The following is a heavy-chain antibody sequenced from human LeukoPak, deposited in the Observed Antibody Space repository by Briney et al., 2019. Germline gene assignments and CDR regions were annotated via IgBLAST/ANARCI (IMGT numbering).Heavy chain of an antibody. CDR3: ARGSSVREDY. V-gene: IGHV3-21*01. Sequence: GGSLRLSCAASGFTFSSYSMNWVRQAPGKGLEWVSSISSSSSYIYYADSVKGRFTISRDNAKNSLYLQMNSLRAEDTAMYYCARGSSVREDYWGQGTLVTVSS. J-gene: IGHJ4*02. CDR2: ISSSSSYI. CDR1: GFTFSSYS. D-gene: IGHD3-10*01.